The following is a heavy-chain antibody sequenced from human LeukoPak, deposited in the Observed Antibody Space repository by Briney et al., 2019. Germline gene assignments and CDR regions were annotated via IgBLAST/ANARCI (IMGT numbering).Heavy chain of an antibody. CDR1: GFTFSNYA. Sequence: GGSLRLSCAASGFTFSNYAMSWVRQAPGKGLEWVSAVSVSGANTYYADSVKGRFTVSRDNSRNTLYLQMNSLRAEDTAVYYCARGTSAVSNFDYWGQGTLVTVSS. V-gene: IGHV3-23*01. J-gene: IGHJ4*02. CDR3: ARGTSAVSNFDY. D-gene: IGHD5/OR15-5a*01. CDR2: VSVSGANT.